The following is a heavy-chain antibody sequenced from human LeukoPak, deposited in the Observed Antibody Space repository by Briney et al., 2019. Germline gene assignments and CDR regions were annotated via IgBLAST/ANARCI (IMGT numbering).Heavy chain of an antibody. D-gene: IGHD4-11*01. CDR1: GDSISPYY. J-gene: IGHJ4*02. V-gene: IGHV4-59*08. CDR3: ARHYKSTRTTVFGY. CDR2: VHYSGST. Sequence: PSETLSLTCTVSGDSISPYYWSWSRQSPGKGLEWIGYVHYSGSTKYNPSLKSRVTISLDTSKNQFSLRLSSVSAADTAVYYCARHYKSTRTTVFGYWGQGTLVTVSS.